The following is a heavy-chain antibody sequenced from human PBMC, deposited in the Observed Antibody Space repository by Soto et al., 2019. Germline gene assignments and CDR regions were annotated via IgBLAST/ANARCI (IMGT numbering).Heavy chain of an antibody. CDR1: GFTFSGYG. CDR3: AKEQGRVAAALDY. Sequence: EVQLLESGGDLVQRGGSLRLSCAASGFTFSGYGMSWVRQAPGKGLEWVSSITSSGSNIYYVDSVKGRFTISRDNSKNTLYLQMNSLTVEDTAVYYCAKEQGRVAAALDYWGQGTLVTVSS. CDR2: ITSSGSNI. D-gene: IGHD6-13*01. V-gene: IGHV3-23*01. J-gene: IGHJ4*02.